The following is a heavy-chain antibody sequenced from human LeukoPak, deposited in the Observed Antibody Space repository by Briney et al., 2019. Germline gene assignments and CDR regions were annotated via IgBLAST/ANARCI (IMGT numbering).Heavy chain of an antibody. J-gene: IGHJ4*02. CDR1: GFTFSSYA. CDR2: ISGSGGST. Sequence: GGSLRLSCAASGFTFSSYAMSWVRQAPGKGLEWVSGISGSGGSTYYADSVKGRFTISRDNSKNTRYVQTNSLRAEDTAVYYCAKGPYYDFRSVPPDYWGEGTLVTVSS. D-gene: IGHD3-3*01. CDR3: AKGPYYDFRSVPPDY. V-gene: IGHV3-23*01.